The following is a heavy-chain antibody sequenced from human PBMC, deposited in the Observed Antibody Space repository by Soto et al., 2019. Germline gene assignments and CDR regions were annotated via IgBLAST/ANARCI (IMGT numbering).Heavy chain of an antibody. CDR3: AKVWGPLFPHSSGWYYFDY. Sequence: GGSLRLSCAASGFTFSSYAMSWVRQAPGKGLEWVSAISGSGGSTYYADSVKGRFTISRDNSKNTLYLQMNSLRAEDTAVYYCAKVWGPLFPHSSGWYYFDYWGQGTLVTVSS. V-gene: IGHV3-23*01. D-gene: IGHD6-19*01. J-gene: IGHJ4*02. CDR1: GFTFSSYA. CDR2: ISGSGGST.